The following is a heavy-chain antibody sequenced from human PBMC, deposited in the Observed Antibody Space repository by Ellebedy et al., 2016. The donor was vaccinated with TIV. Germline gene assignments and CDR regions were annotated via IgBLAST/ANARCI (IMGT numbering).Heavy chain of an antibody. D-gene: IGHD6-13*01. J-gene: IGHJ1*01. Sequence: AASVKVSCKASGGTFSNYAITWMRQAPGQGLEWVGGIVPILGTANYAPKFQGSVTITADKSTSTAYMELSSLRSEDTAVYYCARATPGTWSEYCQHWGQGTLVTVSS. CDR2: IVPILGTA. CDR1: GGTFSNYA. CDR3: ARATPGTWSEYCQH. V-gene: IGHV1-69*10.